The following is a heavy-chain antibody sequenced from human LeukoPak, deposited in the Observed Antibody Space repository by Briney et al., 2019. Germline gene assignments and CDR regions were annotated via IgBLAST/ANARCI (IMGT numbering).Heavy chain of an antibody. CDR1: GFTVSSNY. CDR2: IYSGGST. J-gene: IGHJ6*02. V-gene: IGHV3-53*01. Sequence: GGSLRLSCAASGFTVSSNYMSWVRQAPGKGLGWVSVIYSGGSTYYADSVKGRFTISRDNSKNTLYLQMNSLRAEDTAVYYCARDSLLGNDYYYGMDVWGQGTTVTVSS. CDR3: ARDSLLGNDYYYGMDV. D-gene: IGHD2/OR15-2a*01.